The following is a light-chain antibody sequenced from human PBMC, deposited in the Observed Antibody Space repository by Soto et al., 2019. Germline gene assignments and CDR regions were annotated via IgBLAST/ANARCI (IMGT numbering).Light chain of an antibody. CDR3: CSYAGTSNYV. J-gene: IGLJ1*01. CDR1: SSDVGGYKY. V-gene: IGLV2-11*01. Sequence: ALTHPRSVSWSPGQSVTISCTGTSSDVGGYKYVSWYQQHPGKAPKLMIYDVSKRPSGVPDRFSGSKSGNTASLTISGLQAEDEADYYCCSYAGTSNYVFGTGTKVTVL. CDR2: DVS.